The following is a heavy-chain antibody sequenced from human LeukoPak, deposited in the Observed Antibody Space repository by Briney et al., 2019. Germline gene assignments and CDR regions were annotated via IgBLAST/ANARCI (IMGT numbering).Heavy chain of an antibody. CDR3: ARGTEVYYDSSSYYSY. Sequence: PGGSLRLSCVASGFTFDDYGMGWVRQVPGKGLEWVSGTNWNGGSTGYADSVKGRFTISRDNAKKSLYLQMNSLRAEDTALYYCARGTEVYYDSSSYYSYWGQGTLVTVSS. D-gene: IGHD3-22*01. CDR2: TNWNGGST. V-gene: IGHV3-20*04. CDR1: GFTFDDYG. J-gene: IGHJ4*02.